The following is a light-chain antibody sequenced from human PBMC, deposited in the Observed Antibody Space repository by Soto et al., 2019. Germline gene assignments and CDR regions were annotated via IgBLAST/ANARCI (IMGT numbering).Light chain of an antibody. V-gene: IGLV2-14*01. CDR1: SSDVGGYNY. Sequence: QSALTQPASVSGSPGQSITISCTGTSSDVGGYNYVSWYQQHPGKAPKLMIYEVTNRPSGVSNRFSGSKSGNTASLTISGLQPEDEADYYCSSYAGNNNFVVFGGGTKLTVL. CDR3: SSYAGNNNFVV. CDR2: EVT. J-gene: IGLJ2*01.